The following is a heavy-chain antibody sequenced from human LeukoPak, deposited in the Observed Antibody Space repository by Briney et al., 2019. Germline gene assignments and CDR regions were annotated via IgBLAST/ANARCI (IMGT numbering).Heavy chain of an antibody. V-gene: IGHV4-34*01. D-gene: IGHD1-26*01. CDR2: INHSGST. Sequence: SETLSLTCAVYGGSFSDYYWSWIRQPPGKGLEWIGEINHSGSTNYNPSLKSRVTISVDTSKNQFSLKLSSVTAADTAVYYCARGPGASRTGDFDYWGQGTLVTVSS. CDR1: GGSFSDYY. CDR3: ARGPGASRTGDFDY. J-gene: IGHJ4*02.